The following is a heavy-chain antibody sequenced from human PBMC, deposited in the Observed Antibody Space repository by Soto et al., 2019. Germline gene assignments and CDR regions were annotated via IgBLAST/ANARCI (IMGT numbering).Heavy chain of an antibody. CDR1: GYTFTSYA. J-gene: IGHJ4*02. D-gene: IGHD3-9*01. Sequence: ASVKVSCKASGYTFTSYAMHWVRQAPGQRLEWMGWINAGNGNTKYSQKFQGRVTITRDTSASTAYMELSSLRSEDTAVYYCARVSDILTGYPGYFDYWGQGTLVTVSS. CDR3: ARVSDILTGYPGYFDY. CDR2: INAGNGNT. V-gene: IGHV1-3*01.